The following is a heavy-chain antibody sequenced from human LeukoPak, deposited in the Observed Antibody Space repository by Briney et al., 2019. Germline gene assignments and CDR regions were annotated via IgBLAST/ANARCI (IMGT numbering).Heavy chain of an antibody. J-gene: IGHJ4*02. Sequence: SETLSLTCTVSGGSISSGSYYWSWIRQPAGKGLEWIGRIYTSGSTNYNPSLKSRVTISVDTSKNQFSLKLSSVTAADTAVYYCARARHYDSSGYSPLDYWGQGTLVTVSS. CDR1: GGSISSGSYY. CDR3: ARARHYDSSGYSPLDY. V-gene: IGHV4-61*02. D-gene: IGHD3-22*01. CDR2: IYTSGST.